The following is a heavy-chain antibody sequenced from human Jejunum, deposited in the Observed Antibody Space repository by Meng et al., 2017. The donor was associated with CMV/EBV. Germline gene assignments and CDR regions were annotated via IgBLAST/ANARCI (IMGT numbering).Heavy chain of an antibody. Sequence: KFSCKTSGYAFRASGISWVRQAPGQGLEWIGWVSSYTDNTKYAPTFQGRVTMTADASTTTAHLELRSLRSDDTAVYFCARKQWEPDYWGQGTLVTVSS. J-gene: IGHJ4*02. V-gene: IGHV1-18*01. D-gene: IGHD1-26*01. CDR1: GYAFRASG. CDR3: ARKQWEPDY. CDR2: VSSYTDNT.